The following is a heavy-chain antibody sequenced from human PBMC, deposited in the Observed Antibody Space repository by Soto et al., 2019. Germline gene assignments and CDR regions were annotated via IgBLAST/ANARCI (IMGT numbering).Heavy chain of an antibody. CDR1: GFTVSSNY. CDR2: IYTDDST. J-gene: IGHJ6*02. Sequence: GGSLRLSCAASGFTVSSNYMSWVRQAPGKGLEWLSVIYTDDSTYYADSVKGRFTISRHNSKNTLYLQMNSLRAEDTAVYYCAKVGNYYDENYGMDVWGQGTTVTVSS. D-gene: IGHD3-22*01. V-gene: IGHV3-53*01. CDR3: AKVGNYYDENYGMDV.